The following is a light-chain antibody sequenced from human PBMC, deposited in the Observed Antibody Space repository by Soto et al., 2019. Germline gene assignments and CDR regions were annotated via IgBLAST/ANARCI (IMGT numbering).Light chain of an antibody. V-gene: IGKV3-11*01. CDR2: DAS. Sequence: EIVLTQSPATLSLSPGERATLSCRASQSVSSYLAWYQQKPGQAPRLLIYDASNRATGIPARFSGSGSGTDFTLTISSLEPEDFAVYYCQQRSNCPPITFGQGTRLEIE. J-gene: IGKJ5*01. CDR3: QQRSNCPPIT. CDR1: QSVSSY.